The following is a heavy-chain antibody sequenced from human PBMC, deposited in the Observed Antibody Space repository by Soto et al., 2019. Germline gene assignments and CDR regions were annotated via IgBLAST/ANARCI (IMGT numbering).Heavy chain of an antibody. CDR2: IYYSGST. Sequence: SETLSLTCTVSGGSISSYYWSWIRQPPGKGLEWIGYIYYSGSTNYNPSLKSRVTISVDTSKNQFSLKLSSVTAADTAVYYCARSHIVPRLFMYPYDYWGQGTLLTVSS. V-gene: IGHV4-59*08. D-gene: IGHD5-12*01. CDR1: GGSISSYY. CDR3: ARSHIVPRLFMYPYDY. J-gene: IGHJ4*02.